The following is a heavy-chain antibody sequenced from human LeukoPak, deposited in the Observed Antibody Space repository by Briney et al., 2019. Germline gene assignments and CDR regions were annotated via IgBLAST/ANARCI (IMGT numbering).Heavy chain of an antibody. CDR3: AREGSAGYADDY. J-gene: IGHJ4*02. CDR2: ISSSSSYI. V-gene: IGHV3-21*01. CDR1: GFTFSSYG. Sequence: PGGSLRLSCAASGFTFSSYGVHWVRQAPGKGLEWVSSISSSSSYIYYADSVKGRFTISRDNAKNSLYLQMNSLRAEDTAVYYCAREGSAGYADDYWGQGTLVTVSS. D-gene: IGHD5-12*01.